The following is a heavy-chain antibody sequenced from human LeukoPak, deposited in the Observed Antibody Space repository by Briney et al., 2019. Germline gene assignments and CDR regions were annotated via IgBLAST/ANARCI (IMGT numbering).Heavy chain of an antibody. Sequence: GGSLRLSCAASGFTFSSYAMSWVRQAPGKGLEWVSAISGSGGSTYYADSVKGRFTISRDNSKNTLYLQMNSLRAEDTAVYYCAKTQRGSGSYDYYYGMDVWGQGTTVTVSS. CDR2: ISGSGGST. CDR3: AKTQRGSGSYDYYYGMDV. D-gene: IGHD3-10*01. CDR1: GFTFSSYA. J-gene: IGHJ6*02. V-gene: IGHV3-23*01.